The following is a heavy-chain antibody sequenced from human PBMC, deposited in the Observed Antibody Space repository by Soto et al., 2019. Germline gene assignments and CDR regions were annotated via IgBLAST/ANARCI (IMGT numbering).Heavy chain of an antibody. Sequence: SETLSLSCTASVRSMSSYQLSCIRQPSGKGLEWIGYIYYSGSTNYNPSHKSRVTISVDTSKNQFSLKLSSVTAADTAVYYCARDDLVGITGTKTYYYGMDVWGQGTTVTVSS. CDR3: ARDDLVGITGTKTYYYGMDV. J-gene: IGHJ6*02. V-gene: IGHV4-59*01. CDR2: IYYSGST. D-gene: IGHD1-7*01. CDR1: VRSMSSYQ.